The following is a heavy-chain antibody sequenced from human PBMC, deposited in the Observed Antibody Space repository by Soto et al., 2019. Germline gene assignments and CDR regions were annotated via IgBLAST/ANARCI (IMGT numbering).Heavy chain of an antibody. CDR3: ARDRVEGAYREYFQH. CDR2: IYSGGST. D-gene: IGHD3-16*01. V-gene: IGHV3-53*01. CDR1: GFTVSSNY. J-gene: IGHJ1*01. Sequence: EVQLVESGGGLIQPGGSLRLSCAASGFTVSSNYMSWVRQAPGKGLEWVSVIYSGGSTYYADSVKGRFTISRDNSKNTRYLKMNSLRAGETAVEYCARDRVEGAYREYFQHWGQGTLVTVSS.